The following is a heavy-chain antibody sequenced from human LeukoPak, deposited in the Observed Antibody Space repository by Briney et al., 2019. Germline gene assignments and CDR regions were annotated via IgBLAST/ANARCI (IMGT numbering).Heavy chain of an antibody. CDR2: IIPIFGTA. D-gene: IGHD3-22*01. Sequence: GASVKVSCKASGGTFSSYAISWVRQAPGQGLEWMGGIIPIFGTANYAQKFQGRVTITADESTSTAYMELSSLRSDDTAVYYCARAYTYYYDSSGFFDYWGQGTLVTVSS. J-gene: IGHJ4*02. CDR1: GGTFSSYA. CDR3: ARAYTYYYDSSGFFDY. V-gene: IGHV1-69*13.